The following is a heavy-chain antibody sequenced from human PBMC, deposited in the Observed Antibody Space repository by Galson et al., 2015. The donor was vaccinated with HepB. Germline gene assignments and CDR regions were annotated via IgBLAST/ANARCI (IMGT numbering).Heavy chain of an antibody. J-gene: IGHJ6*02. Sequence: SVKVSCKASGYTFTSYDINWVRQATGQGLEWMGWMNPNSGNTGYAQKFQGRVTMTRNTSISTAYMELSSLRSEDTAVYYCARDQLLSGLRYYYYYYGMDVWGQGTTVTVSS. V-gene: IGHV1-8*01. CDR3: ARDQLLSGLRYYYYYYGMDV. D-gene: IGHD2-2*01. CDR1: GYTFTSYD. CDR2: MNPNSGNT.